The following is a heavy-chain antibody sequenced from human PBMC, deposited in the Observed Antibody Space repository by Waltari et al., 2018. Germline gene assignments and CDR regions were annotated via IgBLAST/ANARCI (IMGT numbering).Heavy chain of an antibody. CDR1: GDSITSGDYY. CDR2: FYYTGST. J-gene: IGHJ1*01. D-gene: IGHD4-17*01. V-gene: IGHV4-30-4*08. Sequence: QVQLQESGPGLVKPSQTLSLSCTVSGDSITSGDYYWSWIRQPPGKGLEWIGNFYYTGSTYYNPSLGSRVSISVDTSHKQFSLKLRSVTAADTAIYFCARDDYGDYSGRFFQHWGQGALVTVSS. CDR3: ARDDYGDYSGRFFQH.